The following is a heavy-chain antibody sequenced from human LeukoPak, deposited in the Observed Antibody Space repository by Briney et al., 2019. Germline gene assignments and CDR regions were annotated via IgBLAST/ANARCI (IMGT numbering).Heavy chain of an antibody. CDR1: AGSLSSYY. CDR2: IYYSGST. D-gene: IGHD5-18*01. CDR3: ARSIGGYSYGRDVEFDY. V-gene: IGHV4-59*01. J-gene: IGHJ4*02. Sequence: SETLSLTCPVSAGSLSSYYWSWIRQPPGKGLEWIGYIYYSGSTNYNPSLKSRVTISVDTSKTQFSLKLSSVTAADTAVYYCARSIGGYSYGRDVEFDYWGQGTLVTVSS.